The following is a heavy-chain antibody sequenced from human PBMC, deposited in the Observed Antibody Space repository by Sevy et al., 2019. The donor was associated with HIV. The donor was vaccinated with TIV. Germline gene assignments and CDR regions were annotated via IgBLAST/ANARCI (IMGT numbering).Heavy chain of an antibody. V-gene: IGHV3-7*01. J-gene: IGHJ4*02. CDR1: GLTFSNYW. CDR3: ARPYRTDPFYYAGSGGYYYPSYFDY. Sequence: GGSLRLSCAASGLTFSNYWMSWLRQAPGKGLEWVADIKQDGSEKYYVDSVKGRFTISRDNAKNSLYLQMNSLRAEDTAVYYCARPYRTDPFYYAGSGGYYYPSYFDYWGQGTLVTVSS. D-gene: IGHD3-22*01. CDR2: IKQDGSEK.